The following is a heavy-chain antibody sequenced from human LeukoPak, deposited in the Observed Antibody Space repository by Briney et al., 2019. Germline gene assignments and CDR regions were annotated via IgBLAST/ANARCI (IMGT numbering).Heavy chain of an antibody. J-gene: IGHJ2*01. CDR1: GGTFSYYA. Sequence: SVKVSCKTSGGTFSYYAVSWVRQARGHGLEWLGGIIPLFGTTFYAENFQGRATITTDESTSTVYMELRGLRFEDTAVYYCARVNRPTYYYDSSGYSGYFDVWGRGTLVTVSS. D-gene: IGHD3-22*01. V-gene: IGHV1-69*05. CDR3: ARVNRPTYYYDSSGYSGYFDV. CDR2: IIPLFGTT.